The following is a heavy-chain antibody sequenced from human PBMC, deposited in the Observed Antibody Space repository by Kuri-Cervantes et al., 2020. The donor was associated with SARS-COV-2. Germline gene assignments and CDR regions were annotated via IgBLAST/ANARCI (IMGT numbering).Heavy chain of an antibody. J-gene: IGHJ4*02. CDR1: GFNFSSYE. V-gene: IGHV3-48*03. Sequence: GESLEISCVASGFNFSSYEMNWVRQTPGKGLEWVSYIISTGDTIYYADSVKGRFTISRDNAKYSLYLQMNSLRAEDTAVYYCTRWRVGAKTWGQGTLVTVSS. CDR2: IISTGDTI. CDR3: TRWRVGAKT. D-gene: IGHD1-26*01.